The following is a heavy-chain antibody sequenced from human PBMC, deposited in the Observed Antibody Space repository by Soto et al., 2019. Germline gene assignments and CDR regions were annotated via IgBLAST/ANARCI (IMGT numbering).Heavy chain of an antibody. CDR2: IYYSGKT. CDR3: ARAGIRGFDS. Sequence: KPSETLSLTCTVSGGSISSGDYYWSWIRQPPGKGLEWIGYIYYSGKTYYNPSLESRLTMSVDTSNNHFSLRLSSVTAADTAVYYCARAGIRGFDSWGRGTLVTVSS. CDR1: GGSISSGDYY. V-gene: IGHV4-30-4*01. J-gene: IGHJ4*02.